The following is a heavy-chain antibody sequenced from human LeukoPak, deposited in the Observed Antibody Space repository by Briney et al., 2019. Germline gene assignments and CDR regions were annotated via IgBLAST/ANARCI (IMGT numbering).Heavy chain of an antibody. V-gene: IGHV4-34*01. CDR1: GGSFSGYY. CDR2: INHSGST. Sequence: SETLSLTCAVYGGSFSGYYWSWIRQPPGKGLEWIGEINHSGSTNYNPSLKSRVTISVDTSKNQFSLKLSSVTAADTAVYYCARVRNSYSSSSGYPAARPVVPSKNGMDVWGQGTTVTVSS. CDR3: ARVRNSYSSSSGYPAARPVVPSKNGMDV. J-gene: IGHJ6*02. D-gene: IGHD6-6*01.